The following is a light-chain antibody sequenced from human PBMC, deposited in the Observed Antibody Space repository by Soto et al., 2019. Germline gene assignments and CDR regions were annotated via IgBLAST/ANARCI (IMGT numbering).Light chain of an antibody. J-gene: IGLJ2*01. CDR3: SSYTSASTPLV. CDR1: GSDVGGYNY. V-gene: IGLV2-14*01. Sequence: QSVLTQPASVSXSPGQSITISCTGTGSDVGGYNYVSWYQQHPGKAPKVMIYDVSNRPSGVSNRFSGSKSGNTASLTISGLQAEDEADYYCSSYTSASTPLVFGGGTKVTVL. CDR2: DVS.